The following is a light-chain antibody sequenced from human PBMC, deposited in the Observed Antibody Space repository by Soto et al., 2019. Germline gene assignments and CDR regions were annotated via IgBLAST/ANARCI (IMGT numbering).Light chain of an antibody. J-gene: IGKJ3*01. Sequence: EIVLTQSPATLSLSPGERATLSCMASQSVSCYLAWNQQKPGQAPRLLIYDASNRATGIPARFRGSGSGTDFTLIISSLEPEDFAVYYCQQRSNWPCSFGPGTKVDIK. CDR1: QSVSCY. V-gene: IGKV3-11*01. CDR3: QQRSNWPCS. CDR2: DAS.